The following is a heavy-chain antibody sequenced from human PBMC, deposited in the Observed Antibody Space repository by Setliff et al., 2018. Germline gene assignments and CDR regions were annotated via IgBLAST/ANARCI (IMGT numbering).Heavy chain of an antibody. CDR2: ISPYNGNT. V-gene: IGHV1-18*01. Sequence: ASVKVSCQASGYRFTTYGINWVRQAPGQGLEWMGWISPYNGNTKYAQKFQGRVTMTADTSTSTAYMELRSLRFDDTAVYYCARDILLVEGVSVTGCWFDPWGQGALVTVSS. CDR3: ARDILLVEGVSVTGCWFDP. J-gene: IGHJ5*02. CDR1: GYRFTTYG. D-gene: IGHD3-9*01.